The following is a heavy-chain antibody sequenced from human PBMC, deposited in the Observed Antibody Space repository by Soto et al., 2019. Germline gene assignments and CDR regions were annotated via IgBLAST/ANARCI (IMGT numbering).Heavy chain of an antibody. J-gene: IGHJ2*01. Sequence: SETLSLTCTVSGGSISSSSYYWGWIRQPPGKGLEWIGSIYYSGSTYYNPSLKSRVTISVDTSKNQFSLKLSSVTAADTAVYYCARDPGVAGGGQPHWYFDLWGRGTLVTGSS. D-gene: IGHD2-8*02. CDR1: GGSISSSSYY. V-gene: IGHV4-39*07. CDR2: IYYSGST. CDR3: ARDPGVAGGGQPHWYFDL.